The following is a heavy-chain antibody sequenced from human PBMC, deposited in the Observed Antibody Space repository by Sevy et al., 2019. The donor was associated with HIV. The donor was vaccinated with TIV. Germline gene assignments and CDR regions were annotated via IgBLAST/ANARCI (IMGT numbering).Heavy chain of an antibody. CDR3: ARDLTYYDFWSGFGTRNWFDP. CDR1: GYTFTSYG. J-gene: IGHJ5*02. Sequence: ASVKVSCKASGYTFTSYGISWVRQAPGQGLEWMGWISAYNGNTNYAQRLQGRVTMTTDTSTSTAYMELRSLRSDDTAVYYCARDLTYYDFWSGFGTRNWFDPWGQGTLVTVSS. V-gene: IGHV1-18*01. D-gene: IGHD3-3*01. CDR2: ISAYNGNT.